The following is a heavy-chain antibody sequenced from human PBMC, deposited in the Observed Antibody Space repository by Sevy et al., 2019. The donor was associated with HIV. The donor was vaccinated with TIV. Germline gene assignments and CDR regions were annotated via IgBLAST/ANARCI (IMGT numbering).Heavy chain of an antibody. CDR3: ARTGTLKYSSGWYYFDY. J-gene: IGHJ4*02. Sequence: SETLSLTCTVSGGSISSSSYCWGWIRQPPGKGLEWIGSIYYSGSTYYNPSLKSRVTISVDTSKNQFSLKLSSVTAADTAVYYCARTGTLKYSSGWYYFDYWGQGTLVTVSS. CDR1: GGSISSSSYC. V-gene: IGHV4-39*01. D-gene: IGHD6-13*01. CDR2: IYYSGST.